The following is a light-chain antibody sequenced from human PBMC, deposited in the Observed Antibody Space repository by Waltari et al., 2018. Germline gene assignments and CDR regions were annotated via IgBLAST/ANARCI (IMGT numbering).Light chain of an antibody. CDR3: QQSYSTPALT. Sequence: DIQMTQSPSSLSASVGDRVTITCRANQNIGSYGNWYQVKEGEAPELLIYTASSLQIGVPSRFSGSGSGTDFTLTISSLQPEDFATYYYQQSYSTPALTFGGGTKVEI. CDR2: TAS. V-gene: IGKV1-39*01. CDR1: QNIGSY. J-gene: IGKJ4*01.